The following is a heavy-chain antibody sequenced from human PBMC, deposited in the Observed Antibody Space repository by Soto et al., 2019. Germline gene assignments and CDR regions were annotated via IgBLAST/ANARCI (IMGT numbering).Heavy chain of an antibody. CDR3: AHGSGWLFDF. CDR2: IYWDDDN. CDR1: GFSLTSNAVG. D-gene: IGHD6-19*01. V-gene: IGHV2-5*02. J-gene: IGHJ4*02. Sequence: QITLKESGPTLVKPTQTLTLTCTFSGFSLTSNAVGVGWFRQPPGKALEWLALIYWDDDNHYSPSLKSRLTFTKDTSKNQAVLIMTNMDAVDTAAYYCAHGSGWLFDFWGQGTLVTVSS.